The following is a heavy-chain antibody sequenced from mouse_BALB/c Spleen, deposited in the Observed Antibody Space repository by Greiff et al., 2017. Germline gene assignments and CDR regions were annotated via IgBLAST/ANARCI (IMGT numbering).Heavy chain of an antibody. CDR3: ARHRRLDY. CDR2: ISNGGGST. Sequence: EVKLMESGGGLVQPGGSLKLSCAASGFTFSSYTMSWVRQTPEKRLEWVAYISNGGGSTYYPDTVKGRFTISRDNAKNTLYLQMSSLKSEDTAMYYCARHRRLDYWGQGTSVTVSA. J-gene: IGHJ4*01. CDR1: GFTFSSYT. V-gene: IGHV5-12-2*01.